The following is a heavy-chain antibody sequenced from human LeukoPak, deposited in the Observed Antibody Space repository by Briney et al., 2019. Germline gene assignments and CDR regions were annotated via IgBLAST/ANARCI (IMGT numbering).Heavy chain of an antibody. CDR3: AKSTRVNSRDYGMDV. Sequence: GRSLRLSCAASGFFFSSYGMHWVRQAPGKGLEWVAGTSYDGTNKFYGDSVKGQFTISRDNSQNTLCLQMDSLRAEDTAVYYCAKSTRVNSRDYGMDVWGQGTTVTVFS. V-gene: IGHV3-30*18. CDR1: GFFFSSYG. J-gene: IGHJ6*02. D-gene: IGHD1-7*01. CDR2: TSYDGTNK.